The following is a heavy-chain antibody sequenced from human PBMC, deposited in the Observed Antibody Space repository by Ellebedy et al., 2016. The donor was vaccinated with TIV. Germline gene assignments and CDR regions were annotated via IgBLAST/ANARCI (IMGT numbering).Heavy chain of an antibody. CDR3: ARDGADYYDSSGSDY. J-gene: IGHJ4*02. V-gene: IGHV1-69*13. D-gene: IGHD3-22*01. CDR1: GGTFSSYA. CDR2: IIPIFGTA. Sequence: SVKVSXXASGGTFSSYAISWVRQAPGQGLEWMGGIIPIFGTANYAQKFQGRVTITADESTSTAYMELSSLRSEDTAVYYCARDGADYYDSSGSDYWGQGTLVTVSS.